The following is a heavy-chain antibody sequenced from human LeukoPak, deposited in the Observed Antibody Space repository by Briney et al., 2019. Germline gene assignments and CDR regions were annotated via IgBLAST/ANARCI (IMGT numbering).Heavy chain of an antibody. CDR1: GYTFTGYY. Sequence: VASVKVSCKASGYTFTGYYMHWVRQAPGQGLEWMGIINPSGGSTSYAQKFQGRVTMTRDTSTSTVYMELSSLRSEDTAVYYCARPVAATGSFDYWGQGTLVTVSS. CDR3: ARPVAATGSFDY. V-gene: IGHV1-46*01. J-gene: IGHJ4*02. D-gene: IGHD2-15*01. CDR2: INPSGGST.